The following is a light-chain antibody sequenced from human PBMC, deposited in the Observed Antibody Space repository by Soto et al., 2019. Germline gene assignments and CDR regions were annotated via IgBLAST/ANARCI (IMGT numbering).Light chain of an antibody. CDR1: QSVSSN. CDR3: QQYNNWPPWT. Sequence: EIVMTQSPATLPVSPGXRATLSCRASQSVSSNLAWYQQKPGQAPRLLIYGASTRATGIPARFSGSGSGTEFTLTLSSLQSEDFAVYYCQQYNNWPPWTFGQGTKV. CDR2: GAS. V-gene: IGKV3-15*01. J-gene: IGKJ1*01.